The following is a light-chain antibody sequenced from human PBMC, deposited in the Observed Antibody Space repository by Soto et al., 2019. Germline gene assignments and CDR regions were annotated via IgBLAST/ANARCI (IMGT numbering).Light chain of an antibody. Sequence: DIVMTQSPDSLAVSLGERATINCKSSQSVLYRSDNRNYLAWYQQKPGQPPKLLIYWASTRESGVPDRFSGSGSGTEFTLTISSLQAEDVAVYYCQQYYTTPFTFGPGTKVDIK. V-gene: IGKV4-1*01. CDR2: WAS. CDR1: QSVLYRSDNRNY. CDR3: QQYYTTPFT. J-gene: IGKJ3*01.